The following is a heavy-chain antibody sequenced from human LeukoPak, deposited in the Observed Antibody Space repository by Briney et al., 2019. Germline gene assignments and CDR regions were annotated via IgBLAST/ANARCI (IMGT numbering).Heavy chain of an antibody. V-gene: IGHV3-23*01. D-gene: IGHD3-9*01. CDR3: VKNDILKGRDH. CDR1: GFTFSGSA. CDR2: ISGTGGTT. Sequence: PGGSLRLSCVGSGFTFSGSAMSWVRQAPGKGLEWVSAISGTGGTTYYVDSAKGRFTVSRDNPKNTMYLQLFSLRVEDTAVYYCVKNDILKGRDHWGQGTLVTVSS. J-gene: IGHJ4*02.